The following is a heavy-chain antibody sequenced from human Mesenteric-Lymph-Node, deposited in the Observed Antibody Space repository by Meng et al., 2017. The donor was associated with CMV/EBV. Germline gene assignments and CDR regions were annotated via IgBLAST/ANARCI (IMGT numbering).Heavy chain of an antibody. CDR1: GFTFSTFS. D-gene: IGHD3-22*01. J-gene: IGHJ4*02. V-gene: IGHV3-21*01. CDR2: INSGTNYI. Sequence: GGSLRLSCAASGFTFSTFSMNWVRQAPGKGLEWVASINSGTNYIHYADSMKGRFTISRDNAKSSLYLQMNSLRVDDTAVYYCARGRRQNPYFESSAYPYYFDYWGQGTLVTVSS. CDR3: ARGRRQNPYFESSAYPYYFDY.